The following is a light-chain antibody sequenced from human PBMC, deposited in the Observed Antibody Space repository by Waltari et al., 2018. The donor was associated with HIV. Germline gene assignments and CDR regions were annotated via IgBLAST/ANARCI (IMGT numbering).Light chain of an antibody. CDR2: EVS. Sequence: QSALTQPASVSGSPGQSITISCTGTSSDVGGYNYVSWYQQHPGKAPKLMIYEVSNRPSWVSDRFSGSNSGNTASLTISGLQAEDEADYYCSSYTSSSTRLFGGGTKLTVL. CDR3: SSYTSSSTRL. V-gene: IGLV2-14*01. CDR1: SSDVGGYNY. J-gene: IGLJ2*01.